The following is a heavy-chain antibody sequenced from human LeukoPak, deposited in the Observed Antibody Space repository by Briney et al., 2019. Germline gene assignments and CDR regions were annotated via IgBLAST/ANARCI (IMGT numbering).Heavy chain of an antibody. CDR3: AREWESDL. V-gene: IGHV3-30*03. Sequence: GRSLRLPCAASGFTFSSHDMHWVRQAPGKGLEWVAIISYDGGKKDYADSVKGRFTISRDNSKNTLYLQMNSLRAEDTAVYYCAREWESDLWGQGTLVTVSS. CDR2: ISYDGGKK. CDR1: GFTFSSHD. J-gene: IGHJ5*02. D-gene: IGHD1-26*01.